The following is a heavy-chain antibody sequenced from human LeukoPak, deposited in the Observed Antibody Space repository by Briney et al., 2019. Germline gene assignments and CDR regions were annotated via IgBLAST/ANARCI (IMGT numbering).Heavy chain of an antibody. D-gene: IGHD3-16*01. J-gene: IGHJ4*02. V-gene: IGHV3-74*01. Sequence: GGSLRLSCAASGFTFSSYWMHWVRHRPGKGLVWVSRIHLDGRTTNYADSVKGRFTISRDNAKNTLSLEMNSLRPEDTAVYYCARGGSPSDYWGQGTLVSVSS. CDR1: GFTFSSYW. CDR2: IHLDGRTT. CDR3: ARGGSPSDY.